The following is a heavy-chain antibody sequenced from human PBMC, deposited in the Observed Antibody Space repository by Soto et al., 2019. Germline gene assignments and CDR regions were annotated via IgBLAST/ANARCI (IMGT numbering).Heavy chain of an antibody. D-gene: IGHD6-13*01. J-gene: IGHJ3*02. V-gene: IGHV3-72*01. Sequence: EVQLVESGGGLVQPGGSLRLSCAASGFTFSDHYMDWVRQAPGKGLEWVGRIRNKANSYTTEYAASVKGRFTMSRDDPXNSLYLQMNRLKSEDTAVYYCASRITAAGTGAFDIWGQGTMVTVSS. CDR2: IRNKANSYTT. CDR1: GFTFSDHY. CDR3: ASRITAAGTGAFDI.